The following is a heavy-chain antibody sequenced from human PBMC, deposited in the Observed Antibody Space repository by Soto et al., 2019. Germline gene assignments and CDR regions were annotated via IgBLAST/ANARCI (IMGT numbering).Heavy chain of an antibody. CDR3: ARAGGGGYSGYDYGYWFDP. V-gene: IGHV1-2*04. CDR1: GYTFTGYY. D-gene: IGHD5-12*01. J-gene: IGHJ5*02. CDR2: INPNSGGT. Sequence: ASVKVSCKASGYTFTGYYMHWVRQAPGQGLEWMGWINPNSGGTNYAQKFQGWVTMTRDTSISTAYMELSRLRSDDTAVYYCARAGGGGYSGYDYGYWFDPWGQGTLVTVSS.